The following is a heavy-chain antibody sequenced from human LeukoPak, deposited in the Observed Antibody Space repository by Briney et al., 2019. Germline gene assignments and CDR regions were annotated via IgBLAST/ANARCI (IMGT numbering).Heavy chain of an antibody. Sequence: PGGSLRLSCAASGFIVRSSYMSWVRQAPGKGLEWVSLIYNDGRTYYADSVKGRCTISRDNLKNVLYLQMNSLKVEDTVLYYCARGLFLSGYLDAFDIWGQGTVVTVSS. D-gene: IGHD3-22*01. CDR1: GFIVRSSY. CDR2: IYNDGRT. J-gene: IGHJ3*02. CDR3: ARGLFLSGYLDAFDI. V-gene: IGHV3-53*01.